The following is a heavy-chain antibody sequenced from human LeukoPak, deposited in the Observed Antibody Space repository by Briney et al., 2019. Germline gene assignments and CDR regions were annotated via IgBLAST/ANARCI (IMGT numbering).Heavy chain of an antibody. J-gene: IGHJ4*02. CDR1: GFSFSSYW. V-gene: IGHV3-7*05. CDR3: AKDSYSKGDY. Sequence: GGSLRLSCAASGFSFSSYWMSWVRQAPGKGLEWVANIKQDGSESNYVGSVKGRFTISRDNAKNSLYLQMNSLRAEDTAVYYCAKDSYSKGDYWGQGALVTVSS. D-gene: IGHD1-26*01. CDR2: IKQDGSES.